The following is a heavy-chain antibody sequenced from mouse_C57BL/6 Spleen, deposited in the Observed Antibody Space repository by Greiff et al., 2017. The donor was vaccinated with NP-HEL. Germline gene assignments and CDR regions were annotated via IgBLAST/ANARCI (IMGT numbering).Heavy chain of an antibody. V-gene: IGHV1-80*01. J-gene: IGHJ2*01. D-gene: IGHD1-1*01. CDR3: SRRDYGSSFYFDY. Sequence: QVQLQQSGAELVKPGASVKISCKASGYAFSSYWMNWVKQRPGKGLEWIGKIYPGDGDTNYNGKFKGKATLTADKSSSTAYMQLSSLTSEDSAVYFCSRRDYGSSFYFDYWGQGTTLTVSS. CDR2: IYPGDGDT. CDR1: GYAFSSYW.